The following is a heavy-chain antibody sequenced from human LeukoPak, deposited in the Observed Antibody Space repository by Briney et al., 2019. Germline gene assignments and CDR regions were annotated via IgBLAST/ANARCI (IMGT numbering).Heavy chain of an antibody. V-gene: IGHV4-34*01. CDR1: GGSFSGYY. J-gene: IGHJ4*02. D-gene: IGHD6-13*01. Sequence: PSETLSLTCAVHGGSFSGYYWSWIRQPPGKGLEWIGEINHSGSTNYNPSLKSRVTISVDTSKNQFSLKLSSVTAADTAVYYCASIREGSSWYRQRFDYWGQGTLVTVSS. CDR2: INHSGST. CDR3: ASIREGSSWYRQRFDY.